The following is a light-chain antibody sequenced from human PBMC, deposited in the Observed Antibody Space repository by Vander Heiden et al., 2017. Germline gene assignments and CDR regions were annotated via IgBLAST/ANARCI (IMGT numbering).Light chain of an antibody. V-gene: IGLV1-51*02. J-gene: IGLJ2*01. Sequence: QSVLTQPPSVSAAPGQRVTISCSGSRSNLGNNYVSWYQHLPGTAPKLLIYENDKRPSGIPHRFSGSKSGTSATLGITGLQTGDEADYFCGTWDSSLSTVVFGGGTKLTVL. CDR3: GTWDSSLSTVV. CDR1: RSNLGNNY. CDR2: END.